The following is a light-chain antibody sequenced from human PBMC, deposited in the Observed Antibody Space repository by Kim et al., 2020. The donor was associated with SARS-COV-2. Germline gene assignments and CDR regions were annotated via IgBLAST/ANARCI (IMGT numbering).Light chain of an antibody. V-gene: IGKV1-17*01. Sequence: DIQMTQSPSSLSASVGDRVTITCRASQGIGNDLGWYQQKPGKAPKRLIYAASSLQSGVPSRFSGGGSGTEFTLTISSLQPEDFATYYCLQHSNYPWTFGQGTKLEI. CDR2: AAS. CDR1: QGIGND. CDR3: LQHSNYPWT. J-gene: IGKJ2*02.